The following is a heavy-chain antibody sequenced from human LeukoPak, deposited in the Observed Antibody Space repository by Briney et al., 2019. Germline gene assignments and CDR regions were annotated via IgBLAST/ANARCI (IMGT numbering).Heavy chain of an antibody. CDR3: ARDYCSSTICSFLSWFDP. Sequence: ASVKVACKASVYTFTNYGISWVRQAPAQGLEWMGWISAYNGNTNYAQKLQGRVIMTTDTSTSTAYMELRSLRSDDTAVYYCARDYCSSTICSFLSWFDPWGQGTLVTVSS. CDR1: VYTFTNYG. J-gene: IGHJ5*02. CDR2: ISAYNGNT. V-gene: IGHV1-18*01. D-gene: IGHD2-2*01.